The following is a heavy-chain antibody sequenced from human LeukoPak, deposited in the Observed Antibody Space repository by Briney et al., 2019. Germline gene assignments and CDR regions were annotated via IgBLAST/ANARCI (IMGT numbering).Heavy chain of an antibody. Sequence: PGGSLRLSCAASGFTFDDYAMHWVRPAPGKGLEWVSGISWDSGSIGYADSVKGRFTVSRDNANNSLYLQMNTLRAEDTAVYYCARAETESYWYFDLWGRGTLVTVSS. CDR1: GFTFDDYA. J-gene: IGHJ2*01. CDR2: ISWDSGSI. D-gene: IGHD1-1*01. V-gene: IGHV3-9*01. CDR3: ARAETESYWYFDL.